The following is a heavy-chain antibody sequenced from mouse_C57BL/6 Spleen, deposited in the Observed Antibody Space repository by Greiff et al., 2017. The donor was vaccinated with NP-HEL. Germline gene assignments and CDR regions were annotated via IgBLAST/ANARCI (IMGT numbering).Heavy chain of an antibody. V-gene: IGHV1-62-2*01. J-gene: IGHJ2*01. D-gene: IGHD2-3*01. Sequence: QVQLQQSGAELVKPGASVKLSCKASGYTFTEYTIHWVKQRSGQGLEWIGWFYPGSGSINYNEKFKDKATLTADKSSSTVYMEHSRLTSDDSAVYYCARNEDDGYYFDYWGQGTTLTVSS. CDR2: FYPGSGSI. CDR1: GYTFTEYT. CDR3: ARNEDDGYYFDY.